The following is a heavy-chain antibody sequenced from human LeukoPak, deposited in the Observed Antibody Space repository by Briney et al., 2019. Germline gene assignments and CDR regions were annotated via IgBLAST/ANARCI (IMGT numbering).Heavy chain of an antibody. V-gene: IGHV3-NL1*01. CDR2: IYSGGST. D-gene: IGHD3-16*01. CDR3: AREGGSDHY. CDR1: GFTFSSYG. Sequence: TGGSLRLSCAASGFTFSSYGMHWVRQAPGKGLEWVSVIYSGGSTYYADSVKGRFTISRDNSKNTLYLQMNSLRAEDTAVYYCAREGGSDHYWGQGTLVTVSS. J-gene: IGHJ4*02.